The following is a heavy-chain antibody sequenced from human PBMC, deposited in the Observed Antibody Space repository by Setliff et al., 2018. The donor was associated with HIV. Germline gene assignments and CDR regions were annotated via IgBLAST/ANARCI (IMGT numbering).Heavy chain of an antibody. CDR1: GASDISYIW. CDR2: VYHTGST. V-gene: IGHV4-4*02. D-gene: IGHD2-21*01. Sequence: SETLSLTCAVSGASDISYIWWSWVRQPPGKGLEWIGEVYHTGSTNLNPSLKSRVTMSVDTSKNQFSLKLNSVTAADTAVYYCARGGRDGIAWGQGTLVTVSS. J-gene: IGHJ5*02. CDR3: ARGGRDGIA.